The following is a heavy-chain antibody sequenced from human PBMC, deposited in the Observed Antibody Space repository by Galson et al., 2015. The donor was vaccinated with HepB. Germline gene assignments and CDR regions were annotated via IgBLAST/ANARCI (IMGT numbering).Heavy chain of an antibody. D-gene: IGHD6-19*01. J-gene: IGHJ4*02. Sequence: SLRLSCAASGFTFSSYGMHWVRQAPGKGLEWVAVISYDGSNKYYADSVKGRFTISRDNSKNTLYLQMNSLRAEDTAVYYCAKASSSGWSLDYWGQGTLVTVSS. CDR2: ISYDGSNK. V-gene: IGHV3-30*18. CDR3: AKASSSGWSLDY. CDR1: GFTFSSYG.